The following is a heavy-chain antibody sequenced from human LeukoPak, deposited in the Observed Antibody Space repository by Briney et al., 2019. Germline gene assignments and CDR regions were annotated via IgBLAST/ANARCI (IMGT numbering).Heavy chain of an antibody. CDR3: ARDNSYGGKEAEYFQH. Sequence: ASVKVSCKASGYTFTSYYMHWVRQAPGQGLEWMGIINPSGGSTSYAQKFQGRVTMTRDMSTSTVYMELSSLRSEDTAAYYCARDNSYGGKEAEYFQHWGQGTLVTVSS. V-gene: IGHV1-46*01. J-gene: IGHJ1*01. D-gene: IGHD4-23*01. CDR2: INPSGGST. CDR1: GYTFTSYY.